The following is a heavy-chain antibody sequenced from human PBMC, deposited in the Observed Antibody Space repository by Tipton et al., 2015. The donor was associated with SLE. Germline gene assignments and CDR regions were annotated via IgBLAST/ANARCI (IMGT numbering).Heavy chain of an antibody. D-gene: IGHD1-26*01. CDR3: ARERGGTYYSSWYFDY. J-gene: IGHJ4*02. CDR1: GGSISSGGYS. Sequence: LRLSCAVSGGSISSGGYSWSWIRQPPGKGLEWIGDIYHSGNTYYNPSLKSRVTISIDRSKNQFSLKLSSVTAADTAVYYCARERGGTYYSSWYFDYWGQGTLVTVSS. V-gene: IGHV4-30-2*01. CDR2: IYHSGNT.